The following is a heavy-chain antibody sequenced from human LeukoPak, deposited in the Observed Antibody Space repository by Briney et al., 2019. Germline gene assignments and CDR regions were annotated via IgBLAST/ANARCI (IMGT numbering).Heavy chain of an antibody. CDR2: INPNSGGT. CDR3: ARWAVGGTSWFDP. J-gene: IGHJ5*02. D-gene: IGHD6-19*01. V-gene: IGHV1-2*02. Sequence: ASVKVSCKASGYTFTGYYMHWVRQAPGQGLERMGWINPNSGGTNYAQKFQGRVTMTRDTSISTAYMELSRLRSDDTAVYYCARWAVGGTSWFDPWGQGTLVTVSS. CDR1: GYTFTGYY.